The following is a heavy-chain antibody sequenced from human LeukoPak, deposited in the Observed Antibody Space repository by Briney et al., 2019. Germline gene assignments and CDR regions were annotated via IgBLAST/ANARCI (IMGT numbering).Heavy chain of an antibody. J-gene: IGHJ4*02. CDR1: GFTFCSYS. CDR3: ARGPRSSSWPTEY. V-gene: IGHV3-21*01. D-gene: IGHD6-13*01. CDR2: ISSSSSYI. Sequence: GGSLRLSCAASGFTFCSYSMNWVRQAPGKGLEWVSSISSSSSYIYYADSVKGRFTISRDNAKNSLYLQMNSLRAEDTAVYYCARGPRSSSWPTEYWGQGTLVTVSS.